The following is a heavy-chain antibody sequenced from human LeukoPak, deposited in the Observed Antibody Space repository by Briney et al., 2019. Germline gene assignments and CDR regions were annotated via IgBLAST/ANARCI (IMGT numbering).Heavy chain of an antibody. D-gene: IGHD3-9*01. CDR3: ARQRDDILTGYSYYFDY. Sequence: SETLSLTCTVSGDSVGSTGVYWGWVRQPPGKGLEWIGYIYASGSTNYNPSLKSRVTISVDTSMNQFSLKLSSVTAADTAVYYCARQRDDILTGYSYYFDYWGQGTLVTVSS. J-gene: IGHJ4*02. CDR1: GDSVGSTGVY. V-gene: IGHV4-61*05. CDR2: IYASGST.